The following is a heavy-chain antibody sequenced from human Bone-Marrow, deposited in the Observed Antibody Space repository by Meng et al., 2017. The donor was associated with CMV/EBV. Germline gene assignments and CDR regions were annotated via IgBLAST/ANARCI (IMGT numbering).Heavy chain of an antibody. CDR3: ARVVTMASADY. Sequence: VQLWGCGGGLVKPGVSLRLSCAASGFTFSDYYMSWIRQAPGKGLEWVSYISSSSSYTNYADSVKGRFTISRDNAKNSLYLQMNSLRAEDTAVYYCARVVTMASADYWGQGTLVTVSS. D-gene: IGHD3-10*01. CDR1: GFTFSDYY. V-gene: IGHV3-11*03. J-gene: IGHJ4*02. CDR2: ISSSSSYT.